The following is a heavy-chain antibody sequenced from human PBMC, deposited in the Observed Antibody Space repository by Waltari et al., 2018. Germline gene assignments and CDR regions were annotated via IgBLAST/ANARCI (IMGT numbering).Heavy chain of an antibody. D-gene: IGHD3-22*01. CDR3: ASLYDSSTYPSFDS. CDR1: GGSISNHNW. J-gene: IGHJ4*02. V-gene: IGHV4-4*02. CDR2: IYHSGST. Sequence: QVQLQESGPGLVKPSGTLSLTCAVSGGSISNHNWWTWGRQPPGKGLEWIGEIYHSGSTNYNPSLKSRVTISVDKSKKQFSLKLSSVTAADTAVYYCASLYDSSTYPSFDSWGQGTLVTVSS.